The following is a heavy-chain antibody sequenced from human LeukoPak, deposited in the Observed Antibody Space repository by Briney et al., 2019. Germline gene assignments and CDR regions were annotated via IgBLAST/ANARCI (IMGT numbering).Heavy chain of an antibody. Sequence: GGSLRLSCAASGFTFSNARMSWVRQAAGKGLAWVDRIKSKTDGGTTEYAAPVKGRFTISRDDLKNTLYLDMNSLRTEDTAVYYCTTAGPAYCSSTSCSLDYWGQGTLVTVSS. D-gene: IGHD2-2*01. CDR1: GFTFSNAR. CDR3: TTAGPAYCSSTSCSLDY. CDR2: IKSKTDGGTT. J-gene: IGHJ4*02. V-gene: IGHV3-15*01.